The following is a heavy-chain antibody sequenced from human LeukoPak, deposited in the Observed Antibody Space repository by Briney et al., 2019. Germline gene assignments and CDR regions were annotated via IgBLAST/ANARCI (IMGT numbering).Heavy chain of an antibody. D-gene: IGHD1-26*01. J-gene: IGHJ4*02. CDR2: IYYSGST. V-gene: IGHV4-31*03. Sequence: SETLSLTCTVSGGPISSGGYYWSWIRQHPGKGLEWIGYIYYSGSTYYNPSLKSRVTISVDTSKNQFSLKLSSVTAADTAVYYCAREAVGATGLDYWGQGTLVTVSS. CDR3: AREAVGATGLDY. CDR1: GGPISSGGYY.